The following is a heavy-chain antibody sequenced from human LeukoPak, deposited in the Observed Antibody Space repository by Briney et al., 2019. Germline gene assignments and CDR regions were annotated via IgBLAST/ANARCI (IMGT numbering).Heavy chain of an antibody. D-gene: IGHD3-3*01. CDR3: AKGVYYDFWSGYHHGYYFDY. CDR2: ISPDGRNI. V-gene: IGHV3-74*01. CDR1: GFTLSDYW. Sequence: GGSVRLSCAASGFTLSDYWMNWVRQVPGKGPVWVSHISPDGRNIAYADSVKGRFTISRDSAKNTLYLQMNSLRVGDTAVYYCAKGVYYDFWSGYHHGYYFDYWGQGTLVTVSS. J-gene: IGHJ4*02.